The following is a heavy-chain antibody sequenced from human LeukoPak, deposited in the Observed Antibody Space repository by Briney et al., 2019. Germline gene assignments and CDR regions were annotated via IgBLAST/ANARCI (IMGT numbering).Heavy chain of an antibody. CDR1: GYSISSGYY. J-gene: IGHJ4*02. D-gene: IGHD2/OR15-2a*01. V-gene: IGHV4-38-2*02. CDR3: ARDRGTTANPTDY. Sequence: SETLSLTCTVSGYSISSGYYWGWIRQPPGKGLEWIGSIYHSGSTYYNPSLKSRVTISVDTSKNQFSLKLSSVTAADTAVYYCARDRGTTANPTDYWGQGTLVTVSS. CDR2: IYHSGST.